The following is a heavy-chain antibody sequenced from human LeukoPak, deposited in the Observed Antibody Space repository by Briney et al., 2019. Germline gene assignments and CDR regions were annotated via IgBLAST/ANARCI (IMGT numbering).Heavy chain of an antibody. CDR2: IYYSGST. D-gene: IGHD3-9*01. V-gene: IGHV4-59*12. J-gene: IGHJ4*02. CDR3: VREREQRDKRRYATGYDY. CDR1: GGSISSYY. Sequence: PSETLSLTCTVSGGSISSYYWSWIRQPPGKGLEWIGYIYYSGSTNYNPSLKSRVTISVDTSKNQFSLKLSSVTAADTAVYYCVREREQRDKRRYATGYDYWGQGTLVTVSS.